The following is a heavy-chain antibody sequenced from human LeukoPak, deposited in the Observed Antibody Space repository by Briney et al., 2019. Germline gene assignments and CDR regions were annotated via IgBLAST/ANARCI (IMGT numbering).Heavy chain of an antibody. V-gene: IGHV3-48*03. CDR3: ARDEGYNYGISD. J-gene: IGHJ4*01. CDR1: GFTFSSYE. CDR2: ISSGGDTI. D-gene: IGHD5-18*01. Sequence: GGSLPDSRATSGFTFSSYEMNWVRQAPGKGLEWVSYISSGGDTIYYADSVKGRFTISRDDAKSSLYLQMNSLRAEDTAVYYCARDEGYNYGISDRGPGTLVTVSS.